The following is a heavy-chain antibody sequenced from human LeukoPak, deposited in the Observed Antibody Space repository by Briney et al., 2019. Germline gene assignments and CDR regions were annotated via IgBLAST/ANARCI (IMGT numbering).Heavy chain of an antibody. D-gene: IGHD3-9*01. CDR3: ARAHPRYDAFDI. CDR2: IIPIFGTA. CDR1: GGTFSSYA. V-gene: IGHV1-69*06. Sequence: ASVKVSCKASGGTFSSYAISWVRQAPGQGLEWMGGIIPIFGTANYAQKFQGRVTITADKSTSTAYMELSSPRSEDTAVYYCARAHPRYDAFDIWGQGTMVTVSS. J-gene: IGHJ3*02.